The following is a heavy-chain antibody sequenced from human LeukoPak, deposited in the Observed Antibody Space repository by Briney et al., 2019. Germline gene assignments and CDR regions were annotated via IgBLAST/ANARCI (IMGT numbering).Heavy chain of an antibody. CDR2: INHSGST. CDR3: AREMEYCSSTRCYLYYYYYYMDV. J-gene: IGHJ6*03. D-gene: IGHD2-2*01. CDR1: GGSFSGYY. V-gene: IGHV4-34*01. Sequence: SETLSLTCAVYGGSFSGYYWSWIRQPPGKGLEWIGEINHSGSTNYNPSLKSRVTISVDTSKNQFSLKLSSVTAADTAVYYCAREMEYCSSTRCYLYYYYYYMDVSGKGTTVTVYS.